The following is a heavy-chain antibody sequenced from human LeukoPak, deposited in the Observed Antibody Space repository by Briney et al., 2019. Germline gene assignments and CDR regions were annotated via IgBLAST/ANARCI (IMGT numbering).Heavy chain of an antibody. CDR1: GFTFRSYW. V-gene: IGHV3-7*03. CDR2: INQDGTEK. CDR3: ARDGHPFDY. Sequence: GGSLRLSCAASGFTFRSYWMSWVRQAPGKGLEWVANINQDGTEKYYLDSVKGRFTISRDSAKKSLNLQMNSLRAEDTALYYCARDGHPFDYWGQGTLVTVSS. J-gene: IGHJ4*02.